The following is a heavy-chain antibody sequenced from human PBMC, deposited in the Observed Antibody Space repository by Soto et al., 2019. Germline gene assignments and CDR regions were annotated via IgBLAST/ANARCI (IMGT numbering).Heavy chain of an antibody. D-gene: IGHD1-26*01. CDR2: INSDGSST. J-gene: IGHJ2*01. CDR1: GFTFSSYW. CDR3: ASPINSGSYWDFDL. V-gene: IGHV3-74*01. Sequence: GGSLRLSCAASGFTFSSYWMHWVRQAPGKGLVWVSRINSDGSSTSYADSVKGRFTISRDNAKNTLYLQMNSLRAEDTAVDYCASPINSGSYWDFDLWGRGTRVTVSS.